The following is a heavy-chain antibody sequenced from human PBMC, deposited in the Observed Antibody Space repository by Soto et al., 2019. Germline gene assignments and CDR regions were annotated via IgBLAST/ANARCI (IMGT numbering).Heavy chain of an antibody. Sequence: PGGSLRLSCAASGFTFSNYAMHWVRQAPGKGLEWVAVTSYDGKNKYDADSVKGRFTISRDNSKNTLYLQMKSLRRQDTDVFYSGSAYYNPSVSTFYNPSLESRVTISVDTSQNQFSLKLNSVTAADTALYFCARGFLEWLSHPYYGMDVWGQGTSVTVSS. V-gene: IGHV3-30*04. CDR3: GSAYYNPSVSTFYNPSLESRVTISVDTSQNQFSLKLNSVTAADTALYFCARGFLEWLSHPYYGMDV. CDR2: TSYDGKNK. D-gene: IGHD2-21*02. J-gene: IGHJ6*02. CDR1: GFTFSNYA.